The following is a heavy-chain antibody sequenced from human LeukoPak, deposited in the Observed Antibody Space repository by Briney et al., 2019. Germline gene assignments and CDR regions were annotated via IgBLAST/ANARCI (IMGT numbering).Heavy chain of an antibody. Sequence: SETLSLTCTVSGGSLSSSYWSWIRQPPGKGLEWIGYIYYSGSTNYNPSLKSRVTISVDTSKNQFSLKLSSVTAADTAVYYCARLLARHWYFDLWGRGTLVTVSS. CDR3: ARLLARHWYFDL. J-gene: IGHJ2*01. CDR1: GGSLSSSY. V-gene: IGHV4-59*01. CDR2: IYYSGST. D-gene: IGHD2/OR15-2a*01.